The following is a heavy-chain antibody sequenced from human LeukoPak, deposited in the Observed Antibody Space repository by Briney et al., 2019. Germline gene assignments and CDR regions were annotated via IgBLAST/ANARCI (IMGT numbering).Heavy chain of an antibody. V-gene: IGHV3-49*04. Sequence: PGGSLRLSCTASGFTFGNYAMSWVRQAPGKGLEWVGFIRSKAYGGTIEYAASVKGRFTISRDDSKSIAYLQMNSLKTEDTAVYYCTRDLCGGDCSTFDYWGQGTLVTVSS. D-gene: IGHD2-21*02. CDR2: IRSKAYGGTI. CDR1: GFTFGNYA. J-gene: IGHJ4*02. CDR3: TRDLCGGDCSTFDY.